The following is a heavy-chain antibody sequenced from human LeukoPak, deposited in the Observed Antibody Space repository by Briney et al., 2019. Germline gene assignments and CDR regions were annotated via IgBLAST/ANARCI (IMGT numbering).Heavy chain of an antibody. CDR2: IKQDGSEK. V-gene: IGHV3-7*03. J-gene: IGHJ4*02. Sequence: GGSLRLSCAASGFTFSYYWMSWVRQAPGKGLEWVADIKQDGSEKFYVDSVKGRFTISRDSAKKSLCLQMNSLRTEDTAVYYCVRGYYYDSSGYYLDYWGQGTLVTVSS. CDR3: VRGYYYDSSGYYLDY. CDR1: GFTFSYYW. D-gene: IGHD3-22*01.